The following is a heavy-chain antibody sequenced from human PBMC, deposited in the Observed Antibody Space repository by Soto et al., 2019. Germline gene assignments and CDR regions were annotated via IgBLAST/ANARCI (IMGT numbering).Heavy chain of an antibody. V-gene: IGHV4-31*03. CDR3: ARGGDYEGFHY. J-gene: IGHJ4*02. Sequence: QVQLQESGPGLVKPSQTLSLTCTVSGGSISSGGYYWSWIRQHPGKGLEWIGNIYYSGYAYYNPSLKIRVTISVDTSKNQFSLKLSSVTAADTAVYYCARGGDYEGFHYWGQGTLVTVSS. CDR2: IYYSGYA. D-gene: IGHD4-17*01. CDR1: GGSISSGGYY.